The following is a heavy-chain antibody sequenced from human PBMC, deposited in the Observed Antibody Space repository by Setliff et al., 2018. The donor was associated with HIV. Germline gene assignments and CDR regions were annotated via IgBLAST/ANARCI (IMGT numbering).Heavy chain of an antibody. D-gene: IGHD2-15*01. J-gene: IGHJ6*03. V-gene: IGHV1-2*02. CDR3: ARDLAYCSGGSCYRPFIYYFYYMDV. Sequence: ASVKVSCKASGYIFTDYYIHWVRQAPGQGLEWMGCVIPNSGKTYYAQEFQGRVTMTSDTSINTAYMEVSWLTSDDTAIYYCARDLAYCSGGSCYRPFIYYFYYMDVWGKGATVTVSS. CDR1: GYIFTDYY. CDR2: VIPNSGKT.